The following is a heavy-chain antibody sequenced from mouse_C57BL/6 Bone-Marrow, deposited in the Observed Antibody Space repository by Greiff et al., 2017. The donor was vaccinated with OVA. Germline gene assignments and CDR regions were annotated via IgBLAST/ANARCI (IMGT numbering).Heavy chain of an antibody. CDR3: ARQDDYNLDY. D-gene: IGHD2-4*01. V-gene: IGHV5-9*01. Sequence: DVQLVESGGGLVKPGGSLKLSCAASGFTFSSYTMSWVRQTPEKRLEWVATISGGGGNTYYPDSVKGRFTISRDNAKNTLYLQMSSLRSEDTALYYCARQDDYNLDYWGQGTTLTVSS. J-gene: IGHJ2*01. CDR2: ISGGGGNT. CDR1: GFTFSSYT.